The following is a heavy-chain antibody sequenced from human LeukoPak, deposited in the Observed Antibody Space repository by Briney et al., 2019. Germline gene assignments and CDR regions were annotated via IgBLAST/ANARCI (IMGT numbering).Heavy chain of an antibody. CDR2: IIPIFGTA. CDR1: GGTFSSYA. J-gene: IGHJ6*03. V-gene: IGHV1-69*05. CDR3: ASIRIQLWLEYYYYMDV. Sequence: ASVKVSCKASGGTFSSYAISWVRQAPGQGLEWMGGIIPIFGTANYAQKFQGRVTMTRDMSTTTDYMELSSLRSEDTAVYYCASIRIQLWLEYYYYMDVWGKGTTVTVSS. D-gene: IGHD5-18*01.